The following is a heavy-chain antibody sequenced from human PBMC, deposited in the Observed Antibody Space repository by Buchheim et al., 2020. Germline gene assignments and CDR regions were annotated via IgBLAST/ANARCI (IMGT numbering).Heavy chain of an antibody. J-gene: IGHJ1*01. V-gene: IGHV3-30-3*01. CDR1: GFTFSSYA. CDR2: ISYDGSNK. Sequence: QVQLVESGGGVVQPGRSLRLSCAASGFTFSSYAMHRVRQAPGKGLEWVAVISYDGSNKYYADSVKGRFTISRDNSKHTLYLQMNSLRAEDTAVYYCARVSGYYRAEYFQHWGQGTL. D-gene: IGHD3-22*01. CDR3: ARVSGYYRAEYFQH.